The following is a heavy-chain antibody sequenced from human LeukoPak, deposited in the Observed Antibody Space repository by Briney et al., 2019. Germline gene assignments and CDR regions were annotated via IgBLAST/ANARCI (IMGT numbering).Heavy chain of an antibody. CDR3: AKDRNYYGSGSYYQKDY. CDR1: GFTFSSYG. CDR2: IRYDGSNK. Sequence: GGSLRLSCAASGFTFSSYGMHWVRQAPGKGLEWVAFIRYDGSNKYYADSVKGRFTISRDNSKNTLYLQMNSLRAEDTAVYYCAKDRNYYGSGSYYQKDYWGQGTLVTVSS. J-gene: IGHJ4*02. V-gene: IGHV3-30*02. D-gene: IGHD3-10*01.